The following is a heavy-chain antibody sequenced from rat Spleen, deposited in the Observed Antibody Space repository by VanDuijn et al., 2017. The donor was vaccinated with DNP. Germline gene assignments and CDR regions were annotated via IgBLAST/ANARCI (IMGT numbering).Heavy chain of an antibody. J-gene: IGHJ4*01. CDR2: ISYDGGST. CDR1: GITFSNTG. Sequence: EVQLVESGGGLVQPGRSLKLSCAASGITFSNTGMHWIRQAPTKGLEWVAYISYDGGSTYYGDSVKGRFTISRDNANRTLYLQMDSLRSEDTATYYCATSSYYGYNRYAMDAWGQGTSVTVSS. D-gene: IGHD1-9*01. CDR3: ATSSYYGYNRYAMDA. V-gene: IGHV5-19*01.